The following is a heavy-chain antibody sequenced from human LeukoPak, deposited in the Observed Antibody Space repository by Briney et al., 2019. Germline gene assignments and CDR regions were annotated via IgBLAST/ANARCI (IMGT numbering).Heavy chain of an antibody. J-gene: IGHJ4*02. CDR3: AKDRPLRYFDWLSEYFDY. Sequence: PGGSLRLSCAASGFTFSSYAMSWVRQAPGKGLEWVSAISGSGGSTYYADSVKGRFTIPRDNSKNTLYLQMNSLRAEDTAVYYCAKDRPLRYFDWLSEYFDYWGQGTLVTVSS. CDR1: GFTFSSYA. CDR2: ISGSGGST. V-gene: IGHV3-23*01. D-gene: IGHD3-9*01.